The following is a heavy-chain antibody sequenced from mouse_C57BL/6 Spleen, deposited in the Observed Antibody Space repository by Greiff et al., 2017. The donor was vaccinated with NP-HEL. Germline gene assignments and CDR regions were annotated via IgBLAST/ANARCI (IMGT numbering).Heavy chain of an antibody. V-gene: IGHV3-6*01. Sequence: VQLQQSGPGLVKPSQSLSLTCSVTGYSITSGYYWNWIRQFPGNKLEWMGYISYDGSNNYNPSLKNRISITRDTSKNQFFLKLNSVTTEDTATYYCASDSNWSPFAYWGQGTLVTVSA. CDR3: ASDSNWSPFAY. CDR2: ISYDGSN. D-gene: IGHD2-5*01. CDR1: GYSITSGYY. J-gene: IGHJ3*01.